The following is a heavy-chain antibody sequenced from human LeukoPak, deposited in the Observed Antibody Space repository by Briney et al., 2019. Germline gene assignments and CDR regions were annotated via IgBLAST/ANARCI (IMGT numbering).Heavy chain of an antibody. CDR2: VSGNSCYI. V-gene: IGHV3-21*01. D-gene: IGHD2-21*02. J-gene: IGHJ1*01. CDR3: ARTPYCGGDCSSAEYFQH. Sequence: PGGSLRLSCTGSEFTFSSYSMNWVRQAPGKGLEWVSSVSGNSCYIYYEDSVRGRFTISRDNAKNSLYLQMNSLTAEDTAVYYCARTPYCGGDCSSAEYFQHWGQGTLVTVSS. CDR1: EFTFSSYS.